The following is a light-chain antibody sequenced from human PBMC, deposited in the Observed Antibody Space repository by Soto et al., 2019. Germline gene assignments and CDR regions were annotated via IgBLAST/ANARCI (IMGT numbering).Light chain of an antibody. Sequence: EIVMTQSPAPLSVSPGERSTLSCRSSQSVSRNLAWYQQKPAQAPRLLIYGASTSATGIPARFSGSGSGTEFSLPISSLQSEDFAVYYCQQYNIWPPYTFGQGTKLEIK. V-gene: IGKV3-15*01. J-gene: IGKJ2*01. CDR3: QQYNIWPPYT. CDR1: QSVSRN. CDR2: GAS.